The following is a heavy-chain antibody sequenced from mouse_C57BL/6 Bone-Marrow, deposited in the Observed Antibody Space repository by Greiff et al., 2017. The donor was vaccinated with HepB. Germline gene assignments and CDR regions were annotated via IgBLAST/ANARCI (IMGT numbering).Heavy chain of an antibody. J-gene: IGHJ4*01. Sequence: QLVESGAELVRPGTSVKVSCKASGYAFTNYLIEWVKQRPGQGLEWIGVINPGSGGTNYNEKFKGKATLTADKSSSTAYMQLSSLTSEDSAVYFCARWVTTVVDYYAMDYWGQGTSVTVSS. V-gene: IGHV1-54*01. CDR3: ARWVTTVVDYYAMDY. D-gene: IGHD1-1*01. CDR2: INPGSGGT. CDR1: GYAFTNYL.